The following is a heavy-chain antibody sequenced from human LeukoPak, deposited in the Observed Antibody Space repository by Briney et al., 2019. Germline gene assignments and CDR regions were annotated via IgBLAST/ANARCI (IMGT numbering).Heavy chain of an antibody. CDR3: ARDRHLEAATVY. CDR1: GYTFTGYY. D-gene: IGHD1-26*01. V-gene: IGHV1-2*02. CDR2: INPNSGGT. J-gene: IGHJ4*02. Sequence: ASVKVSCKASGYTFTGYYMHRVRQAPGQGLEWMGWINPNSGGTNYAQKFQGRVTMTRDTSISTAYMELSRLRSDDTAVYYCARDRHLEAATVYWGQGTLVTVSS.